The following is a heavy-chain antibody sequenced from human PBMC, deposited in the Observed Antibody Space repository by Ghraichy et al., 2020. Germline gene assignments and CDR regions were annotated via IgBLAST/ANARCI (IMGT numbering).Heavy chain of an antibody. J-gene: IGHJ4*02. V-gene: IGHV3-53*01. CDR3: ARAYPDYGDFDY. CDR1: GFTVSSNY. Sequence: GGSLRLSCAASGFTVSSNYMSWVRQAPGKGLEWVSVIHSGGSTYYADSVKGRFTISRDNSKNTLYLQMNSLRAEDTAVYYCARAYPDYGDFDYWGQGTLVTVSS. D-gene: IGHD4-17*01. CDR2: IHSGGST.